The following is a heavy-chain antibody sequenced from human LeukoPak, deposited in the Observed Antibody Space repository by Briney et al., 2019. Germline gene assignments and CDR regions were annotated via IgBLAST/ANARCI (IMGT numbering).Heavy chain of an antibody. J-gene: IGHJ1*01. CDR2: ISAYNGNT. V-gene: IGHV1-18*01. Sequence: ASVKVSCKASGYTFTSYGISWVRQAPGQGLEWMGWISAYNGNTNYAQKLQGRVTMTTDTSTSTAYMELRSLRSDDTAVYYCARSTGRANPTLFFQHWGQGTLVTVSS. CDR3: ARSTGRANPTLFFQH. CDR1: GYTFTSYG. D-gene: IGHD1-14*01.